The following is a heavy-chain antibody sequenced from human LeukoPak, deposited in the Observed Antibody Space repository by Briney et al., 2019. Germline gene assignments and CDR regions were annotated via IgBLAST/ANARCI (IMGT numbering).Heavy chain of an antibody. CDR2: IYYSGST. D-gene: IGHD6-13*01. J-gene: IGHJ6*02. CDR3: ASGRQQLAHYGMDV. Sequence: SETLSLTCTVSGGSISSYYWSWIRQPPGKGLEWIGYIYYSGSTNYNPSLKSRVTISVHTSKNQFSLKLSSVTAADTAVYYCASGRQQLAHYGMDVWGQGTTVTVSS. V-gene: IGHV4-59*01. CDR1: GGSISSYY.